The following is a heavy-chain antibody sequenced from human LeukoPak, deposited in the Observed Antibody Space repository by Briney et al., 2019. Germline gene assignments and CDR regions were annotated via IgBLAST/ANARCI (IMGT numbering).Heavy chain of an antibody. CDR3: ARRSSGWSAVGFDP. D-gene: IGHD6-19*01. V-gene: IGHV4-4*07. CDR2: IYTSGST. J-gene: IGHJ5*02. CDR1: GGSISSYY. Sequence: SETLSLTCTVSGGSISSYYWSWIRQPAGKGLEWIGRIYTSGSTNYNPSLKSRVTISVDTSKNQFSLKLSSVTAADTAVYYCARRSSGWSAVGFDPWGQGTLVTVSS.